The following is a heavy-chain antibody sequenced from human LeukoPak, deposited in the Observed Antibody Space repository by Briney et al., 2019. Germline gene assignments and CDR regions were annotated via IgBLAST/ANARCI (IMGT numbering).Heavy chain of an antibody. D-gene: IGHD4-17*01. Sequence: PGGSLRLSCAASGFTFGSYGMRWVRQAPGKGLEWVAFIRCDGSNKYYADAVNVRCTISRYNVENTLYVHMNMLRAENEAVYYCAQVVGSTVTTHFDSWGKGTLVTVSS. V-gene: IGHV3-30*02. CDR3: AQVVGSTVTTHFDS. CDR1: GFTFGSYG. J-gene: IGHJ4*02. CDR2: IRCDGSNK.